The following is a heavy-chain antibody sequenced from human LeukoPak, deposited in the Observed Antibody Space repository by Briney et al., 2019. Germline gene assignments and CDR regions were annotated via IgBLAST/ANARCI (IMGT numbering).Heavy chain of an antibody. Sequence: SETLSLTCAVYGGSFSGYYWSWIRQPPGKGLEWIGEINHSGSTNYNPSLKSRVTISVDTSKNQLSLKLSSVTAADTAVYYCARAALLWFGEAPGYMDVWGKGTTVTVSS. CDR3: ARAALLWFGEAPGYMDV. CDR2: INHSGST. V-gene: IGHV4-34*01. J-gene: IGHJ6*03. CDR1: GGSFSGYY. D-gene: IGHD3-10*01.